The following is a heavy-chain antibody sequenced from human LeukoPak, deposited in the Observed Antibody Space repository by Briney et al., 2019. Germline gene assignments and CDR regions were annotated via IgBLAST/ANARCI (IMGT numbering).Heavy chain of an antibody. J-gene: IGHJ4*02. Sequence: GASVKVSCKASGYTFTSYGISWVRQAPGQGLEWMGWISAYNGNTNYPQKLQGRVTMPTDTSTSTAYMELRSLRSDDTAVYYCARRAATTVTTQYDYWGQGTLVTVSS. CDR3: ARRAATTVTTQYDY. CDR2: ISAYNGNT. CDR1: GYTFTSYG. D-gene: IGHD4-17*01. V-gene: IGHV1-18*04.